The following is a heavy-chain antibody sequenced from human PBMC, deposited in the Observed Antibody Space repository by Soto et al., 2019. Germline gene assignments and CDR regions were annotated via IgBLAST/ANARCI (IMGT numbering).Heavy chain of an antibody. Sequence: SGPTLVNPTQTLTRTCTFSGFSLSTSGVCVSWIRQPPGKALEWLALIDWDDDKYYTASLETRLTISKDTSKNQVVLTVTNMDPVDTATYYCARTHTVRGVISMYHGMDVWGQGTTVTVS. D-gene: IGHD3-10*01. V-gene: IGHV2-70*01. CDR2: IDWDDDK. CDR1: GFSLSTSGVC. CDR3: ARTHTVRGVISMYHGMDV. J-gene: IGHJ6*02.